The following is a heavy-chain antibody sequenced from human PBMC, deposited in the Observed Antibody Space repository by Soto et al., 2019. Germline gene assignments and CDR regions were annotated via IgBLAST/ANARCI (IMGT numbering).Heavy chain of an antibody. V-gene: IGHV4-61*01. CDR2: IYYSGST. D-gene: IGHD3-10*01. CDR3: ARALRGSSGPLLDF. J-gene: IGHJ4*02. CDR1: GGSVSSGSFY. Sequence: PSESLSLTCTASGGSVSSGSFYWSWNRQRPGKGLEWIGYIYYSGSTYYNPSLKSRVTISVDTSKNQFSLKLSSVTAADTAVYFCARALRGSSGPLLDFRGQGTLVPVSS.